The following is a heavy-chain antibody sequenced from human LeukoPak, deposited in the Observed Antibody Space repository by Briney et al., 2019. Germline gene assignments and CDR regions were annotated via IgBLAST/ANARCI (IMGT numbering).Heavy chain of an antibody. CDR2: VYTSGST. V-gene: IGHV4-4*07. D-gene: IGHD3-22*01. CDR1: GGSISSYY. J-gene: IGHJ4*02. CDR3: ARGGYYFDTGD. Sequence: PSETLSLTCTVSGGSISSYYWSWIRQPAGKGLEWIGRVYTSGSTNYYPSLKSRVTISVDKAKNQFSLKLTSVTAADTAVYYCARGGYYFDTGDWGQGTLVTVSS.